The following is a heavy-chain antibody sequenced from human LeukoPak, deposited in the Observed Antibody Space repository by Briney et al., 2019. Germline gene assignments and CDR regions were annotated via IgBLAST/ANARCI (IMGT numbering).Heavy chain of an antibody. CDR3: ARHPRYDHVWGSYRSGVYFDY. D-gene: IGHD3-16*02. CDR2: IDPSDSYT. V-gene: IGHV5-10-1*01. Sequence: GESLKISCKGSGYSFTSYWISWVRQMPGKGLEWMERIDPSDSYTNYSPSFQGHVTISADKSISTAYLQWSSLKASDTAMYYCARHPRYDHVWGSYRSGVYFDYWGQGTLVTVSS. CDR1: GYSFTSYW. J-gene: IGHJ4*02.